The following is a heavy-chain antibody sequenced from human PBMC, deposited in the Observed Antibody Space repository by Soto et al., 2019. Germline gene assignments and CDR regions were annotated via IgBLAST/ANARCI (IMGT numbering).Heavy chain of an antibody. D-gene: IGHD3-22*01. CDR3: ATPPTYYYDSSGPDDAFDI. Sequence: GESLKISCNGSGYSFTSYWIGWVRQMPGKGLEWMGIIYPGDSDTRYSPSFQGQVTISADKSISTAYLQWSSLKASDTAMYYCATPPTYYYDSSGPDDAFDIWGQGTMVTVSS. J-gene: IGHJ3*02. CDR1: GYSFTSYW. V-gene: IGHV5-51*01. CDR2: IYPGDSDT.